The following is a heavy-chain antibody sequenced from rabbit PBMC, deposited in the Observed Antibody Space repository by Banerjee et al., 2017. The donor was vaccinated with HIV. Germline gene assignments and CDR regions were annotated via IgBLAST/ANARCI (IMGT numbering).Heavy chain of an antibody. CDR3: ARATYYTYGYAGYAYGSLDL. D-gene: IGHD6-1*01. CDR2: ICNSDAKS. J-gene: IGHJ4*01. V-gene: IGHV1S45*01. CDR1: GFSFSSGYD. Sequence: QEQLVESGGDLVKPGASLTLTCTASGFSFSSGYDMCWVRQAPGKGPEWIACICNSDAKSYYASWAKGRFTISKTSSTTVTLQMTSPTTEDTATYFCARATYYTYGYAGYAYGSLDLWGPGTLVT.